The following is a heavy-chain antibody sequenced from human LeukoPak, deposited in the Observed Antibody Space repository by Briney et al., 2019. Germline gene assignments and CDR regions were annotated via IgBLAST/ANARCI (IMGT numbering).Heavy chain of an antibody. Sequence: GGSLRLSCAASGFXFSHFTINWVRQAPGKGLEWVANIKQDGSEKYYVDSVKGRFTISRDNAKNSLYLQMNSLRAEDTAVYYCARGHHGMEVWGRGTTVTVSS. J-gene: IGHJ6*02. CDR3: ARGHHGMEV. V-gene: IGHV3-7*05. CDR2: IKQDGSEK. CDR1: GFXFSHFT.